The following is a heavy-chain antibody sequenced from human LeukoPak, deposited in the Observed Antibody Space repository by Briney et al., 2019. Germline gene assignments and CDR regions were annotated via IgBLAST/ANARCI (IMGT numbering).Heavy chain of an antibody. D-gene: IGHD3-10*01. CDR1: GFTFSNHG. V-gene: IGHV3-30*02. CDR3: ARAGENYYGSGSSLWYYFDY. CDR2: IRYDGTDK. J-gene: IGHJ4*02. Sequence: GGSLRLSCAASGFTFSNHGMHWVRQAPGKGLEWVAFIRYDGTDKYYADSVKGRFTISRDNSKNTLYLQMNSLRAEDTAVYYCARAGENYYGSGSSLWYYFDYWGQGTLVTVSS.